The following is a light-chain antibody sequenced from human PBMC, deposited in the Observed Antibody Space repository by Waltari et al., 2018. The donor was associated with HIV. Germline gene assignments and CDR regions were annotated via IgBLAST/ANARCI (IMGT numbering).Light chain of an antibody. CDR3: CSYAGSYTLV. J-gene: IGLJ2*01. CDR1: SSDVGGYNY. CDR2: DVS. V-gene: IGLV2-11*01. Sequence: QSALTQPRSVSGSPGQSVTISCTGTSSDVGGYNYVSWYQQHPGKAPKLMIYDVSKRPSGAPDRFSVSKSGNPASLTISGLQSDDEADYYCCSYAGSYTLVFGGGTKLTVL.